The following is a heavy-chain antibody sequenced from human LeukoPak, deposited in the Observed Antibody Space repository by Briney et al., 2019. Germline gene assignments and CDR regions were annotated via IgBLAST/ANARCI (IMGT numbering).Heavy chain of an antibody. J-gene: IGHJ4*02. Sequence: GGSLRLSCAASGFTFSSYAMSWVRQAPGKGLEGVSGISGSGDTTKYADSVKGRSTISRDNSKNTLYLQMNSLRADDTAVYYCAKEGRVAADTGDYLDYWGQGTLVTVSS. CDR2: ISGSGDTT. CDR1: GFTFSSYA. V-gene: IGHV3-23*01. D-gene: IGHD6-13*01. CDR3: AKEGRVAADTGDYLDY.